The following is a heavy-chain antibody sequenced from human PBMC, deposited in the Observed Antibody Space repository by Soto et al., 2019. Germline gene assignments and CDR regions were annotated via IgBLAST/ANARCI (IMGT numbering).Heavy chain of an antibody. J-gene: IGHJ6*02. CDR3: ARVGGPPRNYYYYGMDV. CDR1: GYSFTSYW. D-gene: IGHD3-16*01. V-gene: IGHV5-51*01. CDR2: IYPGDSDT. Sequence: GESLKISCKGSGYSFTSYWIGWVRQMPGKGLEWMGIIYPGDSDTRYSPSFQGQVTISADKSISTAYLQWSSLKASDTAMYYRARVGGPPRNYYYYGMDVWGQGTTVTVSS.